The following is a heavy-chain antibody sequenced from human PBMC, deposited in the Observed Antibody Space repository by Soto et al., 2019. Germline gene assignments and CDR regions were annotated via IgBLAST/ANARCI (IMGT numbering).Heavy chain of an antibody. J-gene: IGHJ6*02. CDR3: TVRSQLLRYYYYYGMDV. CDR2: IIPIFGTA. D-gene: IGHD2-2*01. Sequence: SVKVSCKASGGTFSSYDISWVRQAPGQGLEWMGGIIPIFGTANYAQKFQGRVTITADESTSTAYMELSSLRSEDTAVYYCTVRSQLLRYYYYYGMDVWGQGTTVTVSS. V-gene: IGHV1-69*13. CDR1: GGTFSSYD.